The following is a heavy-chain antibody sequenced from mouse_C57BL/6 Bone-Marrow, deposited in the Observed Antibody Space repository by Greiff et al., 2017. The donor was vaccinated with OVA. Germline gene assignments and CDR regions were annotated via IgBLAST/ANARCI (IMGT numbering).Heavy chain of an antibody. J-gene: IGHJ1*03. CDR3: ARGRIPYWYVDV. V-gene: IGHV1-82*01. Sequence: VQLVESGPELVKPGASVKISCKASGYAFSSSCMNWVKQRPGKGLEWIGRIYPGDGDTNYNAKFKGKATVTADKSSSTAYMQLSSLTSEDSAVYFCARGRIPYWYVDVWGTGTTVTVSS. CDR1: GYAFSSSC. CDR2: IYPGDGDT.